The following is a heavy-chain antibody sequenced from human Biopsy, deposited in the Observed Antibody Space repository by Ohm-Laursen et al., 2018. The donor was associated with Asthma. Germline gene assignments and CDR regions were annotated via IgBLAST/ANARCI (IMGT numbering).Heavy chain of an antibody. V-gene: IGHV3-33*05. CDR3: ARGLDYSGRSGFDY. Sequence: SLRLSCAASGFTFSSYGMDWVRQAPGKGLEWVALMSYDGSIKDYADSVKGRFTTSRDNSMNTLYLHMNSPRVEDTAVYYCARGLDYSGRSGFDYWGQGTLVTVSS. D-gene: IGHD3-10*01. CDR1: GFTFSSYG. J-gene: IGHJ4*02. CDR2: MSYDGSIK.